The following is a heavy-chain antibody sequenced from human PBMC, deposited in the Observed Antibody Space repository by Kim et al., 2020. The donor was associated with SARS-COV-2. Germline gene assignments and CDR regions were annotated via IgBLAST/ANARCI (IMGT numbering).Heavy chain of an antibody. J-gene: IGHJ3*02. Sequence: GGSLRLSCAASGFTFNDSAMHWVRRASGKGLEWLCRISGKGNGYATAYSASVRGRITISRDDSRNTAYLQMNSLKTEATSYYSWTRVHGTTLAFWDAFY. CDR3: TRVHGTTLAFWDAFY. CDR1: GFTFNDSA. V-gene: IGHV3-73*01. CDR2: ISGKGNGYAT. D-gene: IGHD3-3*02.